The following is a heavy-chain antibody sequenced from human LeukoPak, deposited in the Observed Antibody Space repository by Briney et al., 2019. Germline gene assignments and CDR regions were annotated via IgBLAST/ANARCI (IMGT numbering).Heavy chain of an antibody. CDR2: IKQDGSEK. Sequence: GGSLRLSCAASGFTFSSYWMSWVRQAPGKGLEWVANIKQDGSEKYYVDSVKGRFTISRDNAKNSLYLQMNSLGAEDTAVYYCARSSQDDSSGYCLTYWGQGTLVTVSS. CDR1: GFTFSSYW. CDR3: ARSSQDDSSGYCLTY. J-gene: IGHJ4*02. V-gene: IGHV3-7*01. D-gene: IGHD3-22*01.